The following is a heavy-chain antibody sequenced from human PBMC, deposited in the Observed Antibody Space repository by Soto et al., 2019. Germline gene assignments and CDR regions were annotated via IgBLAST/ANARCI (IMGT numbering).Heavy chain of an antibody. D-gene: IGHD6-13*01. V-gene: IGHV4-34*01. CDR2: INHSGST. CDR1: GGSFSGYY. CDR3: ARVVECSSSWADPYYYYMDV. Sequence: PSETLSLTCAVYGGSFSGYYWSWIRQPPGKGLEWIGEINHSGSTNYNPSLKSRVTISVDTSKNQFSLKLSSVTAADTAVYYCARVVECSSSWADPYYYYMDVWGKGTTVTVSS. J-gene: IGHJ6*03.